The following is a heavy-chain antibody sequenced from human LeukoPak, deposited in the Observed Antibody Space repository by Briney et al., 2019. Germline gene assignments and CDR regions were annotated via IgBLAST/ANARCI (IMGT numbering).Heavy chain of an antibody. CDR3: VTGHYSGGSCYNY. CDR2: IKSKSDGGTT. CDR1: GFTFSNSW. Sequence: GGSLRLSCAASGFTFSNSWLSWVRQVPGKGLEWVGRIKSKSDGGTTDHAAPVKGRFTISRDDSKNTLYLQMNSLKTEDTAVYYCVTGHYSGGSCYNYWGQGTLVTVSS. D-gene: IGHD2-15*01. J-gene: IGHJ4*02. V-gene: IGHV3-15*01.